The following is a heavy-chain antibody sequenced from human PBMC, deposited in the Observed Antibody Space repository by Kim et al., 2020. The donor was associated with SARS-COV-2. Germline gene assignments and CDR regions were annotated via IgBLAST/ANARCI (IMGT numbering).Heavy chain of an antibody. CDR1: GGSISSYY. J-gene: IGHJ4*02. CDR2: IYYSGST. D-gene: IGHD2-2*01. CDR3: ARSQLGYCSSTSCYQTEYYFDY. Sequence: SETLSLTCTVSGGSISSYYWSWIRQPPGKGLEWIGYIYYSGSTNYNPSLKSRVTISVDTSKNQFSLKLSSVTAADTAVYYCARSQLGYCSSTSCYQTEYYFDYWGQGTLVTVSS. V-gene: IGHV4-59*01.